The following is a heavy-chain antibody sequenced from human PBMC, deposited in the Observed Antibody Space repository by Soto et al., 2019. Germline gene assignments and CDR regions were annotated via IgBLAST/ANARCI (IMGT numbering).Heavy chain of an antibody. V-gene: IGHV1-18*01. CDR3: ASEEPPGLS. Sequence: QVQLVQSGAEVKKPGASVKVSCKASGYTFTSYGISWVRQAPGQGLEWMGWIGAYNGNTNYAQKPQGRVTMTADTSPSTASMELRSLRSDDTAVYYCASEEPPGLSWAPGTLVTVSS. CDR2: IGAYNGNT. CDR1: GYTFTSYG. D-gene: IGHD1-1*01. J-gene: IGHJ4*02.